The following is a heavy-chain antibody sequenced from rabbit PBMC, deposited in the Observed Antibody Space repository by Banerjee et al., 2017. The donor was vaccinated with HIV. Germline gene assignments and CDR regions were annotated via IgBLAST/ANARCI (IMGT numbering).Heavy chain of an antibody. V-gene: IGHV1S40*01. CDR2: IYTSSGST. CDR1: GFSFSNYW. D-gene: IGHD8-1*01. J-gene: IGHJ4*01. Sequence: QSLEESGGDLVKPGASLTLTCTASGFSFSNYWIWWVRQAPGKGLEWIGCIYTSSGSTGYASWAKGRFTISKTSSTTVTLQVTSLTAADTATYFCARSDYMAAFNLWGPGTLVTVS. CDR3: ARSDYMAAFNL.